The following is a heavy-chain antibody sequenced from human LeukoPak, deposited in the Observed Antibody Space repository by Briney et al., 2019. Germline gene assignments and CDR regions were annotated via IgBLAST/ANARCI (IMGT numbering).Heavy chain of an antibody. CDR2: ISSSSSTI. V-gene: IGHV3-48*01. CDR3: ARVDSSSSGPLDY. D-gene: IGHD6-6*01. CDR1: GFTFSSYS. J-gene: IGHJ4*02. Sequence: PGGSLRLSCAASGFTFSSYSMDWVRQAPGKGLEWVSYISSSSSTIYYADSVKGRFTISRDNAKNSLYLQMNSLRAEDTAVYYCARVDSSSSGPLDYWGQGTLVTVSS.